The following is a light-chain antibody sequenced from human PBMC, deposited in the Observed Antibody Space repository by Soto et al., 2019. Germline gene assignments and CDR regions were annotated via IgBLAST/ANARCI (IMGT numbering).Light chain of an antibody. CDR3: QQYGSSRTWT. J-gene: IGKJ1*01. V-gene: IGKV3-20*01. Sequence: EILLTQSPGTLSLSPGERSTLXXRASQSVSSSYLAWYQQKPGQAPRLXXYGASSRATGIPDRFSGSGSGTDFTLTISRLEPEDFAVYYCQQYGSSRTWTFGQGTKVDIK. CDR1: QSVSSSY. CDR2: GAS.